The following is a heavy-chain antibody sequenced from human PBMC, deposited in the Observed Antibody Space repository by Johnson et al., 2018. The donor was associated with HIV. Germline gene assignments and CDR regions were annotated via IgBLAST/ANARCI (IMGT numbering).Heavy chain of an antibody. J-gene: IGHJ3*02. CDR2: LSYDGSNK. D-gene: IGHD3-9*01. Sequence: QVLLVESGGGVVRPGGSLRLSCAASGFTFDDYGMSWVRQAPGKGLEWVAVLSYDGSNKYYADSVKGRFTISRDNSKNTLYLQMNSLRAEDTAVYYCARWGPYDILTGYDAFDIWGQGTMVTVSS. CDR1: GFTFDDYG. V-gene: IGHV3-30*03. CDR3: ARWGPYDILTGYDAFDI.